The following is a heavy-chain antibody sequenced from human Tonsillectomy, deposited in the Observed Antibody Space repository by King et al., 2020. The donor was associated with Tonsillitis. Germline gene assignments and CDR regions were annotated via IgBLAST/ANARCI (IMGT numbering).Heavy chain of an antibody. Sequence: HVQLVESGGGLVKPGGSLRLSCAASGFTFSDHFLSWIRQAPGKGLEWVSYISSSSSYTSYANSVKGRFTISRDNAKSSLYLQMNSLRAEDTAVYYCAREKTLVGATERPAFDIWGQGTMVTVSS. CDR1: GFTFSDHF. J-gene: IGHJ3*02. D-gene: IGHD1-26*01. CDR3: AREKTLVGATERPAFDI. V-gene: IGHV3-11*05. CDR2: ISSSSSYT.